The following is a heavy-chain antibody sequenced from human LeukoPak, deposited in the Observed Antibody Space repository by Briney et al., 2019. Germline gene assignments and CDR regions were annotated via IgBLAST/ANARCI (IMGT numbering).Heavy chain of an antibody. CDR1: GFAVSNTY. J-gene: IGHJ3*02. Sequence: GGSLRLSCVASGFAVSNTYLNWGRQAPGKGLEWVSIIDHGGATFYTDSVKGRFSISRDNSKNALYLQINNVRTEDTAVYFCARGGVRGGFDIWGQGTMVAVSS. CDR3: ARGGVRGGFDI. D-gene: IGHD2-15*01. CDR2: IDHGGAT. V-gene: IGHV3-66*01.